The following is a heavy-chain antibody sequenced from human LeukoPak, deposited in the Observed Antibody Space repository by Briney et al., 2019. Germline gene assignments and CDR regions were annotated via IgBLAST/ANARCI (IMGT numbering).Heavy chain of an antibody. D-gene: IGHD5-24*01. CDR3: ARGWLQVDY. J-gene: IGHJ4*02. CDR2: IYHGGST. V-gene: IGHV4-34*01. CDR1: GGSFNNYY. Sequence: SETLSLTCAVYGGSFNNYYWGWIRQPPGKGLEWIGNIYHGGSTYYNPSLKSRVTISVDTSKNQFSLNLSSVTATDTAVYYCARGWLQVDYWGQGTLVTVSS.